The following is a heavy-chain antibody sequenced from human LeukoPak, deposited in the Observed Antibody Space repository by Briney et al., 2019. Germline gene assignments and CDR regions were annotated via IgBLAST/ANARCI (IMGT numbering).Heavy chain of an antibody. D-gene: IGHD3-10*01. CDR2: IKEDGSEK. J-gene: IGHJ4*02. V-gene: IGHV3-7*03. Sequence: PGGSLRLSCAASGFTFSNYWMSWVRQAPGKGPEWVANIKEDGSEKHYVDSVKGRFTISRDNAKNSLYLQMNSLRVEDTAVYYCARTIRGYWGQGTLVTVSS. CDR1: GFTFSNYW. CDR3: ARTIRGY.